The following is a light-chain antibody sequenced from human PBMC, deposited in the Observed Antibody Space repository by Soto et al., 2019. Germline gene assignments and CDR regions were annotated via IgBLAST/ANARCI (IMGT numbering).Light chain of an antibody. Sequence: QSALTQPASVSGSPGQSITISCTGTSSDVGGYNYVSWYQQHPGKAPKLIIYGVNNRPSGVSNRFSGSKSGNTASLTISGLQAEDEADYYCSSYTSSSTLVFGGGTKLTVL. CDR3: SSYTSSSTLV. V-gene: IGLV2-14*01. J-gene: IGLJ2*01. CDR1: SSDVGGYNY. CDR2: GVN.